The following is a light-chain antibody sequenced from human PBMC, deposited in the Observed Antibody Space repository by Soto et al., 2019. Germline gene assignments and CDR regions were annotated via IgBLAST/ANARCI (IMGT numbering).Light chain of an antibody. CDR2: EGN. CDR1: SGDIGTYYL. J-gene: IGLJ2*01. CDR3: CSYAGSSTVI. Sequence: QSALTQPASVSGSPGQSITISCTGTSGDIGTYYLVSWHQQHPGRAPKLIIFEGNKRPSGVSNRFSASKSDNTAPLAISGLQAEDAAYYHCCSYAGSSTVICGGGTQLTVL. V-gene: IGLV2-23*01.